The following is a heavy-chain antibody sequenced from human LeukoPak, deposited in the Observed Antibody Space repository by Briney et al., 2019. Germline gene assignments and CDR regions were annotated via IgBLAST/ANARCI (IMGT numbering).Heavy chain of an antibody. CDR1: GGSINSYY. V-gene: IGHV4-59*01. D-gene: IGHD3-10*01. CDR2: IYYSGST. J-gene: IGHJ6*02. CDR3: ARTSRHFYGSGSNLTPWPADMDV. Sequence: SETPSLTCTVSGGSINSYYWTWIRQPPGKGLEWIGYIYYSGSTHYNPSLNSRVTISMDTSKNQFSLKLSSVTAADTAVYYCARTSRHFYGSGSNLTPWPADMDVWGQGTTVTVSS.